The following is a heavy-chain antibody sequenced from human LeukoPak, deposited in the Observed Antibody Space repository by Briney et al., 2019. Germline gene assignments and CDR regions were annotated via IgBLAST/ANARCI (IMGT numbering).Heavy chain of an antibody. J-gene: IGHJ4*02. D-gene: IGHD1-26*01. CDR2: IYYSGST. CDR3: ARHPLSGSYYRSVDY. V-gene: IGHV4-39*01. Sequence: SETLSLTCTVSGGSISSSSYYWGWIRQPPGRGLEWIGSIYYSGSTYYNPSLKSRVTISVDTSKNQFSLKLSSVTAADTAVYYCARHPLSGSYYRSVDYWGQGTLVTVSS. CDR1: GGSISSSSYY.